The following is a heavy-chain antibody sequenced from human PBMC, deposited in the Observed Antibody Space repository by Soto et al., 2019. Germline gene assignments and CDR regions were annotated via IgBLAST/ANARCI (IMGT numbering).Heavy chain of an antibody. Sequence: ASVKVSCKATGYSFTRQDINWLRQAAGQGLEWMGWMNPNSGNAVYAQKFKGRVTMTRNTSITTAYIEVTSLKSEDTAVYFCARGAYNHYYHWLDPWCQGNXVTVSS. V-gene: IGHV1-8*01. CDR1: GYSFTRQD. CDR3: ARGAYNHYYHWLDP. D-gene: IGHD4-4*01. J-gene: IGHJ5*02. CDR2: MNPNSGNA.